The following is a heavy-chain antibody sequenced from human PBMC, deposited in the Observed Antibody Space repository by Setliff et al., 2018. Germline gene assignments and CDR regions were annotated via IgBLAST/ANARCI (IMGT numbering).Heavy chain of an antibody. V-gene: IGHV4-34*01. CDR2: INHSGST. Sequence: SETLSLTCAVYGGSFSGYYWSWIRQPPGKGLEWIGEINHSGSTDYNPSLKSRVTISVDTSKNQFSLKLSSVTAADTAVYYCVGSGYYIAEDAFDIWGQGTMVTVSS. D-gene: IGHD3-3*01. CDR3: VGSGYYIAEDAFDI. J-gene: IGHJ3*02. CDR1: GGSFSGYY.